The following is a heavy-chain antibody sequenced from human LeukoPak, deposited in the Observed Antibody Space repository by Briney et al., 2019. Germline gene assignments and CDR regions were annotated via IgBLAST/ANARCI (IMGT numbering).Heavy chain of an antibody. J-gene: IGHJ4*02. D-gene: IGHD5-18*01. Sequence: GRSLRLSCAASGFTFSSYAMHWVRQAPGKGLEWVAVISYDGSNKYYADSVKGRFTISRDNSKNTLYLQMNSLRAEDTAVYYCAKGRGYSYGGLDYWGQGTLVTVSS. V-gene: IGHV3-30*04. CDR3: AKGRGYSYGGLDY. CDR1: GFTFSSYA. CDR2: ISYDGSNK.